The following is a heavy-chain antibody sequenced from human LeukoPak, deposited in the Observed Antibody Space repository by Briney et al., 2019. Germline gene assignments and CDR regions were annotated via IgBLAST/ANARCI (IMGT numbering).Heavy chain of an antibody. CDR1: GFAFSSYA. Sequence: PGGSLRLSCAASGFAFSSYAMSWVRQPPGKGLEWVSVISRRDDYTYYADSVKGGFTISRDNSKNTLYLQMNTLRAEDTAVYYCANDYRSGGFHDFWGQGTLVTVSS. CDR2: ISRRDDYT. J-gene: IGHJ4*02. CDR3: ANDYRSGGFHDF. D-gene: IGHD3-10*01. V-gene: IGHV3-23*01.